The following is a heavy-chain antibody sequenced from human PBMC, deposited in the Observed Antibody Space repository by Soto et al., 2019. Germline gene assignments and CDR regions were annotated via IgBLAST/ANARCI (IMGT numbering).Heavy chain of an antibody. J-gene: IGHJ4*02. Sequence: PGGSLRLSCAASGFSFSNYAMHWVRQTPDKGLEWVAVMSHDGGSSFYADSVKGRFTISRDNSKTTLYLQMNSLSTEDTAVYYCARDFPYCGSTSCYSAAPKYWGQGTLVTVSS. CDR3: ARDFPYCGSTSCYSAAPKY. CDR1: GFSFSNYA. CDR2: MSHDGGSS. V-gene: IGHV3-30-3*01. D-gene: IGHD2-2*01.